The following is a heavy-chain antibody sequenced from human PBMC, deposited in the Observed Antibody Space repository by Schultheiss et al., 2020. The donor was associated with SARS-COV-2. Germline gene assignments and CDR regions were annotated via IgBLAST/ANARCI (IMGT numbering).Heavy chain of an antibody. CDR3: ASGVYRFLEWQERDY. Sequence: GGSLRLSCAVSGFTVSDNYMIWVRQAPGKGLEWVSVIYSGGSTYYADSVKGRFTISRDNSKNTLYLQMNSLRAEDTAVYYCASGVYRFLEWQERDYWGQGTLVTVSS. V-gene: IGHV3-66*01. CDR2: IYSGGST. D-gene: IGHD3-3*01. J-gene: IGHJ4*02. CDR1: GFTVSDNY.